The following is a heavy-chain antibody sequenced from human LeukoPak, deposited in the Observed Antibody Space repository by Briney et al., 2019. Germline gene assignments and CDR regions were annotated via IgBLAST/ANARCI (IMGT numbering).Heavy chain of an antibody. J-gene: IGHJ4*02. CDR2: IKPGGTTK. CDR1: GFPFSSYS. V-gene: IGHV3-7*03. CDR3: ARSIPYGTTWYGRSDY. Sequence: GGSLRLSCAASGFPFSSYSMTWVRQAPGKGLEWVANIKPGGTTKFYVDSVKGRFTISRDNALNSLYLQMNSLRAEDTAIYYCARSIPYGTTWYGRSDYWGQGTLVTVSS. D-gene: IGHD6-13*01.